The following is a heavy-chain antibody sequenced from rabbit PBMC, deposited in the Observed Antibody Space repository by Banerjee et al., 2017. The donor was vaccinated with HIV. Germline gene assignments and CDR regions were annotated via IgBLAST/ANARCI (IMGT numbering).Heavy chain of an antibody. J-gene: IGHJ4*01. Sequence: QLKESGGGLVQPGGSLTLSCKASGFDFSSDYMSWVRQAPGKGLEWIGYIDPFFRSTYYATWVNGRFPISSHNAQNTLYLQLNSLTAADTATYFCARGYYSSGWGQFNLWGPGTLVT. V-gene: IGHV1S7*01. D-gene: IGHD4-1*01. CDR3: ARGYYSSGWGQFNL. CDR2: IDPFFRST. CDR1: GFDFSSDY.